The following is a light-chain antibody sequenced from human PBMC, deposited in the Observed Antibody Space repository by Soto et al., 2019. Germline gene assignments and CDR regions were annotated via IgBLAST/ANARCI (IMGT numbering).Light chain of an antibody. CDR3: LQDYSYPFT. CDR1: QDIRKD. Sequence: AIQMTQSPSSLSASVGDRVTITCQASQDIRKDLAWYQQKPGKAPQILIYGASTLQSGVASRFSGSGSGTDFTLTISSLQPEDSAGYYCLQDYSYPFTFGQGTKVDIK. J-gene: IGKJ2*01. V-gene: IGKV1-6*01. CDR2: GAS.